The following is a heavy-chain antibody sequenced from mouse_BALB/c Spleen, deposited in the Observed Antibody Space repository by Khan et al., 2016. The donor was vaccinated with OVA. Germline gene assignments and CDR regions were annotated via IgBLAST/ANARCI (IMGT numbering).Heavy chain of an antibody. CDR2: INPSSGGT. V-gene: IGHV1S81*02. CDR3: SRSEYGSFAY. D-gene: IGHD2-2*01. CDR1: GYTFTSYY. Sequence: VQLQQSGAELVKPGASVRLSCKASGYTFTSYYLYWVKQRPGQGLEWIGDINPSSGGTNFTEKFTSKATLTVDKSSRPAYLPLNSLPSEASAVYYCSRSEYGSFAYWGQGTLVTVSA. J-gene: IGHJ3*01.